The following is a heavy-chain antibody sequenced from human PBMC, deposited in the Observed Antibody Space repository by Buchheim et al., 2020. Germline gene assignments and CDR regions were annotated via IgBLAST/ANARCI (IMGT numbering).Heavy chain of an antibody. CDR2: ISSSSSTI. CDR3: ARQGKYLSFDY. CDR1: AFTLSSYS. J-gene: IGHJ4*02. V-gene: IGHV3-48*01. Sequence: EVQLVESGGGLVQPGGSLRLSCAASAFTLSSYSMNWVRQAPGKGLEWVSYISSSSSTIYYADSVKGRFTISRDNAKNSLYLQLNSLRAEDTAVYYCARQGKYLSFDYWGQGTL. D-gene: IGHD2/OR15-2a*01.